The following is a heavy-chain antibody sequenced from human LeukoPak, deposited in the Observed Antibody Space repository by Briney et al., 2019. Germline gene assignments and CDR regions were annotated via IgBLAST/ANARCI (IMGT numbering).Heavy chain of an antibody. J-gene: IGHJ4*02. CDR1: GFTFSSYW. CDR2: IKQDGSEK. CDR3: ARDSRWLVQVY. Sequence: GGSLRLSCAASGFTFSSYWMSWVRQAPGKGLGWVANIKQDGSEKYYVDSVKGRFTISRDNAKNSLYLQMSSLRAEDTAVYYCARDSRWLVQVYWGQGTLVTVSS. D-gene: IGHD6-19*01. V-gene: IGHV3-7*01.